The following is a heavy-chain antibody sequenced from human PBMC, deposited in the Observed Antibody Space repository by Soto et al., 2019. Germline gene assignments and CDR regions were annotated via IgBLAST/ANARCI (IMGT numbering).Heavy chain of an antibody. D-gene: IGHD6-13*01. CDR2: IWYDGSNK. CDR1: GFTFSSYG. Sequence: GGSLRLSCAASGFTFSSYGMHWVRQAPGKGLEWVAVIWYDGSNKYYADSVKGRFTISRDNSKNTLYLQMNSLRAEDTAVYYCARDPIFSTSSWYFLYFEYWGQGTLVTVS. J-gene: IGHJ4*02. CDR3: ARDPIFSTSSWYFLYFEY. V-gene: IGHV3-33*01.